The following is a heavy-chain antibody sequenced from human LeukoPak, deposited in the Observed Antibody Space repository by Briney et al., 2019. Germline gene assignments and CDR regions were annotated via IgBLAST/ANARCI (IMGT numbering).Heavy chain of an antibody. J-gene: IGHJ4*02. CDR3: ARGEAVAAPFDY. V-gene: IGHV1-18*01. CDR2: ISAYNGNT. Sequence: GASVTVSFKASGYTFTSYGISWVRQAPGQGLEWMGWISAYNGNTNYEQKLQGRVTMTTDTYTSTAYMELRSLRSDDTAVYYCARGEAVAAPFDYWGQGTLVTVSS. CDR1: GYTFTSYG. D-gene: IGHD6-19*01.